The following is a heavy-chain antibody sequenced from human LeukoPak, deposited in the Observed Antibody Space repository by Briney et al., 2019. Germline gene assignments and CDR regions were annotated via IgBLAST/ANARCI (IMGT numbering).Heavy chain of an antibody. CDR1: GFPFSTYD. J-gene: IGHJ4*02. Sequence: GGSLRLSCAASGFPFSTYDMSWGPQAPGEGLEWVSVIFNSDGSTYYADSVKDRFTISRENSKNTLYLQMNSLRAEDTAVYYCAKGAHFDYWGQGDLVTVSS. V-gene: IGHV3-23*03. CDR2: IFNSDGST. CDR3: AKGAHFDY.